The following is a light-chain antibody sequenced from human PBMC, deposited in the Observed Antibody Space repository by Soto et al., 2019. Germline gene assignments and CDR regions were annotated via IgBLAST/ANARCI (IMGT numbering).Light chain of an antibody. J-gene: IGKJ5*01. V-gene: IGKV1-33*01. CDR2: DAS. CDR1: QDISNY. Sequence: DIQMTQSPSSLSASVGDRVTITCQASQDISNYLNWYQQKPGKAPKLLIYDASNLETGVPSRFSGSGSGTDFTFTISSLQPEDIATYYCQQYDNPPGITFGQGTRLEIK. CDR3: QQYDNPPGIT.